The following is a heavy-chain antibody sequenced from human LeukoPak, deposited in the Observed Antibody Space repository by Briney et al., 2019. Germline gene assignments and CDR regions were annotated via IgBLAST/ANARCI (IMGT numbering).Heavy chain of an antibody. CDR2: ISASGGGT. D-gene: IGHD6-13*01. J-gene: IGHJ4*02. V-gene: IGHV3-23*01. CDR3: AKVPPNSNSWYYFDY. CDR1: GYTFSSYA. Sequence: GASVKVSCKASGYTFSSYAMGWVRQAPGKGLEWVSAISASGGGTYYADSVKGRFTISRDNSKNTLYLQMNSLRAEDTAVYYCAKVPPNSNSWYYFDYWGQGTLVTVSS.